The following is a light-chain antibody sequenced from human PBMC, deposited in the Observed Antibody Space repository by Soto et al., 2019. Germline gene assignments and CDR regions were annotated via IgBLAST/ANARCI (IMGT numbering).Light chain of an antibody. CDR3: QQYYIYPLS. V-gene: IGKV1D-16*01. Sequence: DVQMTQSPSSLSASVGDRVTITCRASQDINSYLAWYQQKPGNAPKSLIYAASSLQTGVPSRFSGCESGTDFTLTISNLQPEDSATYYCQQYYIYPLSFGGGTKVEIK. CDR1: QDINSY. J-gene: IGKJ4*01. CDR2: AAS.